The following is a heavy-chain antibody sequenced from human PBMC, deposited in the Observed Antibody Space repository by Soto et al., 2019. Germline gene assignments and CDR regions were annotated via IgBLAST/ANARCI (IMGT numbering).Heavy chain of an antibody. Sequence: GESLKISCKGSGYSFTSYWIGWVRQMPWKGLEWMGIIYPGDSDTRYSPSFQGQVTISADKSISTAYLQWSSLKASDTAMYYCTRTSAAGNNYYGMDVWGQGTTVTVS. V-gene: IGHV5-51*01. D-gene: IGHD6-13*01. CDR2: IYPGDSDT. CDR1: GYSFTSYW. J-gene: IGHJ6*02. CDR3: TRTSAAGNNYYGMDV.